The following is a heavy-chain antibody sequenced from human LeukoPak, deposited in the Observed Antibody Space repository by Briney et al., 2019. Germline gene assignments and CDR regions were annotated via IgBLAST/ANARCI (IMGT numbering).Heavy chain of an antibody. D-gene: IGHD3-10*01. J-gene: IGHJ6*04. Sequence: SETLSLTCAVYGGSFSGYYWSWIRHPPGRGLEWIAEIDHSGSTHYNPSLKSRVIISVDMSQHQVSLRLNSLTAADTAVYYCARGYTYYGSGSHPGDVWGNGTSVIVSS. CDR3: ARGYTYYGSGSHPGDV. CDR2: IDHSGST. V-gene: IGHV4-34*01. CDR1: GGSFSGYY.